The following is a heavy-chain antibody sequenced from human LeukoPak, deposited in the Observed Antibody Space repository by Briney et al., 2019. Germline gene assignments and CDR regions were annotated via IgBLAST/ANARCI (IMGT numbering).Heavy chain of an antibody. V-gene: IGHV1-8*03. Sequence: ASVKVSCKASGYTFTSYDINWVRQATGQGHEWMGWMNPNSGNTGYAQTFQGRVTITRNTSISTAYMELSSLRSEDTAVYYCAGGKSSSFFRWFDPWGQGTLVTVSS. CDR1: GYTFTSYD. D-gene: IGHD6-6*01. CDR2: MNPNSGNT. CDR3: AGGKSSSFFRWFDP. J-gene: IGHJ5*02.